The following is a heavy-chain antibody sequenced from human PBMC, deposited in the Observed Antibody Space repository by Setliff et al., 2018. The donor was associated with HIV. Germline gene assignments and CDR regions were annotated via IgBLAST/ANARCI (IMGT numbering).Heavy chain of an antibody. Sequence: PSETLSLTCTVSGDSISRGAYYWSWIRQPAGKGPEWIGRVYVSGDTNYNPSLKSRVTMSLDTSKKHFSLKLKSVTAADTAVYYCALTGHRLLRGYMDVWGKGTTVTVSS. J-gene: IGHJ6*03. CDR2: VYVSGDT. CDR3: ALTGHRLLRGYMDV. CDR1: GDSISRGAYY. D-gene: IGHD2-15*01. V-gene: IGHV4-61*02.